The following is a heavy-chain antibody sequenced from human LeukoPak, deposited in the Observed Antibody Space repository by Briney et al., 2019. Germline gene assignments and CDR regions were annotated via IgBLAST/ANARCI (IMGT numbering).Heavy chain of an antibody. V-gene: IGHV1-18*01. J-gene: IGHJ3*02. D-gene: IGHD3-9*01. CDR1: GYTFTSYG. Sequence: GASVKVPCKASGYTFTSYGISWVRQAPGQGLEWMGWISAYNGNTNYAQKLQGRVTMTTDTSTSTAYMELRSLRSDDTAVYYCAKGLYYDILTGYLLDAFDIWGQGTMVTVSS. CDR2: ISAYNGNT. CDR3: AKGLYYDILTGYLLDAFDI.